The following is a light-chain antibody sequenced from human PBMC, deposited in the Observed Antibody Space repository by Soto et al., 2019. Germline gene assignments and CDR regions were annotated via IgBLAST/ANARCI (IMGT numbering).Light chain of an antibody. V-gene: IGLV2-14*01. CDR2: DVS. Sequence: QSALAQPASVSGSPGQSITISCTGTTSDVGGYNYVSWYQQHPGKAPKLVIYDVSNRPSGVSNRFSGSKSGNTASLTISGLQAEDEADYYCSSYTSSSTPRYVVFGGGTKRTVL. CDR3: SSYTSSSTPRYVV. J-gene: IGLJ2*01. CDR1: TSDVGGYNY.